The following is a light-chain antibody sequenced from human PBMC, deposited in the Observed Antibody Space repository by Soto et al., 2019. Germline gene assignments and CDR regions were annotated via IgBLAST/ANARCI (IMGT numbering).Light chain of an antibody. J-gene: IGLJ2*01. CDR1: SSDVGSYNY. CDR2: DVS. CDR3: SSYTTSCTHVV. V-gene: IGLV2-14*01. Sequence: QSALTQPASVSGSPGQSITISCTGTSSDVGSYNYVSWYQQYPGKAPKLRIYDVSNRPSGVSYRFSGSKSGNTASLTISGLQAEDEADYYCSSYTTSCTHVVFGGGTKLTVL.